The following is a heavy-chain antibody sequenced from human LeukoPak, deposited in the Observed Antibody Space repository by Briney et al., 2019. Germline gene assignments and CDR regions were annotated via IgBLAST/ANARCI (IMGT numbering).Heavy chain of an antibody. J-gene: IGHJ4*02. Sequence: GASVKVSCEASGYTFTSYYMHWVRQAPGQGLEWMGIINPSGGDTSYAQKFQGGLTMTRDTSTNTVYMELTSLRSEDTAVYYCAREVMDNLRFDYWGQGTLVTVSS. V-gene: IGHV1-46*01. CDR2: INPSGGDT. D-gene: IGHD1-14*01. CDR3: AREVMDNLRFDY. CDR1: GYTFTSYY.